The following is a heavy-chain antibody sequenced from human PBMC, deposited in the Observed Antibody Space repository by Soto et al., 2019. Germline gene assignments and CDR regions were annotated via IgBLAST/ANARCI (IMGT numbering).Heavy chain of an antibody. V-gene: IGHV4-38-2*01. CDR3: TRGAGAPWVRFDS. D-gene: IGHD3-16*01. CDR1: GYSITSGFY. CDR2: ISYSAKT. J-gene: IGHJ4*02. Sequence: PSETLSLTCGVSGYSITSGFYWGWVRQSPGKGLEWIGTISYSAKTFYNPSLASRFSMAVDSSKNQFSLRLTSVTAADTALYCCTRGAGAPWVRFDSWGRGILVTVSS.